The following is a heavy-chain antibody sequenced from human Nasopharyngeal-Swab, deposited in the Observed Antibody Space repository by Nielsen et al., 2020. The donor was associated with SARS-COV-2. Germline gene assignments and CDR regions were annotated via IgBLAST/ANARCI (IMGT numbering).Heavy chain of an antibody. Sequence: GESLKISCAASDFTFSSYAMSWVRQAPGKGLEWVAVISYDGSNKYYADSVKGRFTISRDNSKNTLYLQMNSLRAEDTAVYYCAKDHLDSSGYYYFYYYYGMDVWGQGTTVTVSS. CDR2: ISYDGSNK. V-gene: IGHV3-30*18. D-gene: IGHD3-22*01. J-gene: IGHJ6*02. CDR1: DFTFSSYA. CDR3: AKDHLDSSGYYYFYYYYGMDV.